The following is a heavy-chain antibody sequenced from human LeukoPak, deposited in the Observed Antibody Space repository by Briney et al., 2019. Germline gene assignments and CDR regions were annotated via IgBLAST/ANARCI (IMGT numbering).Heavy chain of an antibody. CDR3: ARDPRSAGRYNWFDP. J-gene: IGHJ5*02. V-gene: IGHV3-7*03. Sequence: GGSLRLSCAASGFTFSNYWMAWVRQAPAKGLEWVANIKQDGSEKYYVDSVKGRFTISRGNAKNSLFLEMNSLRAEDTAVYYCARDPRSAGRYNWFDPWGQGTLVTVSS. CDR2: IKQDGSEK. D-gene: IGHD2-15*01. CDR1: GFTFSNYW.